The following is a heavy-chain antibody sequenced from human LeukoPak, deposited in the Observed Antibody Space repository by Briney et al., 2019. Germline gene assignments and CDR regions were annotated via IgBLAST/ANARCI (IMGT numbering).Heavy chain of an antibody. CDR3: ARGQRITIFGVVIPQTDTPDY. CDR2: ISAYNGNT. CDR1: GYTFTSYG. D-gene: IGHD3-3*01. V-gene: IGHV1-18*01. J-gene: IGHJ4*02. Sequence: ASVKVSCKASGYTFTSYGISWVRQAPGQGLEWMGRISAYNGNTNYAQKLQGRVTMTTDTSTSTAYMELRSLRSDDTAVYYCARGQRITIFGVVIPQTDTPDYWGQGTLVTVSS.